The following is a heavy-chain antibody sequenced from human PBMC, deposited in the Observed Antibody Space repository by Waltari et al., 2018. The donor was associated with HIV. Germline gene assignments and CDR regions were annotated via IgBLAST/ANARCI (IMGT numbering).Heavy chain of an antibody. D-gene: IGHD6-13*01. J-gene: IGHJ6*02. CDR3: ARFVGSSWVHGMDV. CDR1: GGPISSYS. V-gene: IGHV4-4*07. Sequence: QVQLQESGPGLVKPSETLSLTCPVSGGPISSYSWSWIRQPAGKGLEWIGRIYTSGSTNYNTSLKSRVTMSVDTSKDQFSLKLSSVTAADTAVYYCARFVGSSWVHGMDVWGQGTTVTVSS. CDR2: IYTSGST.